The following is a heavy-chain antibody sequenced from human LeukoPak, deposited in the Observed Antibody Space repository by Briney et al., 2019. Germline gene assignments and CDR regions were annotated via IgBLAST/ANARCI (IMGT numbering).Heavy chain of an antibody. J-gene: IGHJ4*02. Sequence: GGSLRLSCAASGFTFSNAWMSWVRQAPGKGLGWVGRIKSKTDGGTTDYAAPVKGRFTISRDDSKNTLYLQMNSLKTEDTAVYYCTTATPHYYDSSGYYYYFDYWGQGTLVTVSS. V-gene: IGHV3-15*01. CDR3: TTATPHYYDSSGYYYYFDY. CDR2: IKSKTDGGTT. CDR1: GFTFSNAW. D-gene: IGHD3-22*01.